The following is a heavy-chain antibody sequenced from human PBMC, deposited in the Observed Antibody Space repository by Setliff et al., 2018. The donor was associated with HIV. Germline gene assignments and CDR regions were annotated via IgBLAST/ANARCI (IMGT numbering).Heavy chain of an antibody. D-gene: IGHD2-21*01. CDR2: IYSSGST. CDR1: GASISSHY. CDR3: AREIGITKSPYWYFEL. J-gene: IGHJ2*01. V-gene: IGHV4-59*11. Sequence: SETLSLTCTVSGASISSHYWTWIRQPPGKGLEWIGSIYSSGSTNYNPSLKSRLTISLDTSENQLSLKFNSVTAADTAVYFCAREIGITKSPYWYFELWGRGTLVTVSS.